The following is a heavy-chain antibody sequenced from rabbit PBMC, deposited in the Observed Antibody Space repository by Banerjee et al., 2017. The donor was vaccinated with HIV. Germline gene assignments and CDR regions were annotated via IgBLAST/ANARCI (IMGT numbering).Heavy chain of an antibody. J-gene: IGHJ3*01. CDR2: ISAVSSGST. D-gene: IGHD5-1*01. CDR3: ARNSATGSYTILGRLGL. Sequence: QSLEESGGDLVKPGASLTLTCTASGFSFSSGYYMCWVRQAPGKGLEWIACISAVSSGSTYYASWAKGRFTISKASSTTVTLQMTSLTAADTATYFCARNSATGSYTILGRLGLWGPGTLVTVS. CDR1: GFSFSSGYY. V-gene: IGHV1S40*01.